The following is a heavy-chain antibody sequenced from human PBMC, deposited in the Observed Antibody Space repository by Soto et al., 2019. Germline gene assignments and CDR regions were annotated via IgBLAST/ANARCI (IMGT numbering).Heavy chain of an antibody. CDR3: ARDLRSASGWYAPGY. V-gene: IGHV3-23*01. D-gene: IGHD6-19*01. J-gene: IGHJ4*02. CDR2: ISGFSGTP. Sequence: EVQLLESGGGLVQPGGSLRLSCAASGFTFTDNAMMWVRQAPGKGLEWVSSISGFSGTPYYADSVKGRFTISKDNSKSTVYLQLNSLRAEDTAVYYCARDLRSASGWYAPGYWGQGTLVTVSS. CDR1: GFTFTDNA.